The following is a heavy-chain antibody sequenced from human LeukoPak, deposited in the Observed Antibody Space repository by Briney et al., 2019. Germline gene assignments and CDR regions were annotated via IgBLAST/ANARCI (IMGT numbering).Heavy chain of an antibody. D-gene: IGHD6-19*01. CDR1: GYTFTNYA. J-gene: IGHJ4*02. V-gene: IGHV1-46*01. CDR2: INPSGGST. Sequence: ASVKVSCKASGYTFTNYAISWVRQAPGQGLEWMGIINPSGGSTSYAQKFQGRVTMTRDTSTSTVYMELSSLRSEDTAVYYCARDLMESSGWYSGFDYWGQGTLVTVSS. CDR3: ARDLMESSGWYSGFDY.